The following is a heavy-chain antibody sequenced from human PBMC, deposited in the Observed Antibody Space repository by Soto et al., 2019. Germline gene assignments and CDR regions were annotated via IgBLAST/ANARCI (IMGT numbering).Heavy chain of an antibody. Sequence: EVQLVESGGGLVKPGGSLRLSCAASGFTFSNAWMNWGRQAPGKGLEWVGRIKSKTDGGTTDYAAPVKGRFTISRDDSHHTLYLQMNSLNTEDTAVYYSTTDVVHDYFYGGYAFDIWGQGTMVTVSS. CDR1: GFTFSNAW. CDR2: IKSKTDGGTT. J-gene: IGHJ3*02. V-gene: IGHV3-15*07. D-gene: IGHD4-17*01. CDR3: TTDVVHDYFYGGYAFDI.